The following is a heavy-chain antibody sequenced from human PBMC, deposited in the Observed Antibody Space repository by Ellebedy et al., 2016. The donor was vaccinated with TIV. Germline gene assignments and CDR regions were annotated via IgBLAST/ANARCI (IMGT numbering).Heavy chain of an antibody. V-gene: IGHV3-30*02. Sequence: GESLKISCAASGFTFSNYGMHWVRQAPGKGLEWVATIWYDGSKKYYVDSLEGRFTLSRDNSKNTLYLQVNSLRPEDTGVYYCAKRGSSSPYIMDVWGQGTTVTVSS. CDR1: GFTFSNYG. D-gene: IGHD2-2*01. J-gene: IGHJ6*02. CDR3: AKRGSSSPYIMDV. CDR2: IWYDGSKK.